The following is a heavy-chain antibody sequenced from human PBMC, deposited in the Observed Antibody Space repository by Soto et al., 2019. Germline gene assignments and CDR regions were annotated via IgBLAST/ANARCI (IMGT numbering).Heavy chain of an antibody. D-gene: IGHD6-19*01. Sequence: EVQLVESGGGLVQPGRSLRLSCAVSGSTSNEYAMHWLRQAPGKGLEWVSGIFLESDRTGYADSVKGRFTTSRDKAKNSLYLQMNSLRGDDTAVYYCAKGYEVSPPVASGWYSNYFYGVDVWGRGTTVTVSS. J-gene: IGHJ6*02. CDR3: AKGYEVSPPVASGWYSNYFYGVDV. CDR2: IFLESDRT. V-gene: IGHV3-9*02. CDR1: GSTSNEYA.